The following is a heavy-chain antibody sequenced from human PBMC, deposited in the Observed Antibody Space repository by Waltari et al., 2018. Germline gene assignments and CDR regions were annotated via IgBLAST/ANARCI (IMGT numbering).Heavy chain of an antibody. CDR1: GFTVSDTY. V-gene: IGHV3-53*02. J-gene: IGHJ3*01. Sequence: DVQLVETGGGLIQPGGSLSLSCSVSGFTVSDTYMTWVRQAPAKGLEWVSVIYSGGNTYYAASVTGRFTISRDNINNILFLQMNNLRAEDTATYYCARIIRDGPSGFYGIAAFDLWGQGTMVTVSS. D-gene: IGHD3-22*01. CDR3: ARIIRDGPSGFYGIAAFDL. CDR2: IYSGGNT.